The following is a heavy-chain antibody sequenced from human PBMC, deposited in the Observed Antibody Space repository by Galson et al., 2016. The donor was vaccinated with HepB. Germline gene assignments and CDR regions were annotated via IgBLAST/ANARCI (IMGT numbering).Heavy chain of an antibody. J-gene: IGHJ4*02. D-gene: IGHD6-13*01. CDR2: MSHDGSHI. CDR3: TRTISATAGID. CDR1: GFTFSNYG. V-gene: IGHV3-30*03. Sequence: SLRLSCAASGFTFSNYGMHWIRQAPGKGLEWVAVMSHDGSHIFYVDSVEGRFSISRDNAMNSLYLHMSSLRAEDTALYYCTRTISATAGIDWGQGTLVTVSS.